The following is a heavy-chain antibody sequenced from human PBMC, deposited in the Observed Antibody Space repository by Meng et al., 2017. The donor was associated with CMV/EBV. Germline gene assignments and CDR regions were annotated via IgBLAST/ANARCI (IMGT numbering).Heavy chain of an antibody. CDR1: GGSFSGYY. CDR3: ARVGRFLEWLDPEYYFDY. J-gene: IGHJ4*02. D-gene: IGHD3-3*01. CDR2: ISSSGSTI. V-gene: IGHV3-11*01. Sequence: GGSLRLSCAVYGGSFSGYYWSWIRQPPGKGLEWVSYISSSGSTIYYADSVKGRFTISRDNAKNSLYLQMNSLRAEDTAAYYCARVGRFLEWLDPEYYFDYWGQGTLVTVSS.